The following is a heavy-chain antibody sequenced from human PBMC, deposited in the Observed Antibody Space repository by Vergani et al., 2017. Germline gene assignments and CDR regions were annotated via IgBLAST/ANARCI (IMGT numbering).Heavy chain of an antibody. CDR2: IDPSDSYT. D-gene: IGHD6-19*01. Sequence: EVQLVQSGAEVKKPGESLRISCKGSGYSFTSYWISWVRQMPGKGLEWMGRIDPSDSYTNYSPSFQGHVTISADKSISTAYLQWSSLKASDTAMYYCARQVAVAGKWWGPYYYYGMDFWSQGTTVTVSS. V-gene: IGHV5-10-1*01. CDR3: ARQVAVAGKWWGPYYYYGMDF. CDR1: GYSFTSYW. J-gene: IGHJ6*02.